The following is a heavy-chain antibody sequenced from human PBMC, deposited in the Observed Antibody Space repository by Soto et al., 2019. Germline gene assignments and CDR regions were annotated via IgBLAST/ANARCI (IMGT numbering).Heavy chain of an antibody. Sequence: SETLSLTCTVSGGSISSSSYYWGWIRQPPGKGLEWIGSIYYSGSTYYNPSLKSRVTISVDTSKNQFSLKLSSVTAADTAVYYCATVTFDGNWFDPWGQGTLVTVSS. J-gene: IGHJ5*02. CDR2: IYYSGST. CDR3: ATVTFDGNWFDP. D-gene: IGHD3-9*01. CDR1: GGSISSSSYY. V-gene: IGHV4-39*01.